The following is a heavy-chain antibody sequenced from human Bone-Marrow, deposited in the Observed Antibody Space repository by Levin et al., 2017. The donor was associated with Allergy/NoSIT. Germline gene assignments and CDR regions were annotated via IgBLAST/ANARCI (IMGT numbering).Heavy chain of an antibody. D-gene: IGHD2-2*01. J-gene: IGHJ6*03. V-gene: IGHV4-38-2*01. CDR3: ARMGGDSSYCGTTSCYYSYFYFMDV. Sequence: GSLRLSCAVSGLSVTRNYYWGWIRQPPGKGLEWIGSIHHSGKTNSNPSLKRRVTISMDTPRNHFSLQLRSVTAADTAVYYCARMGGDSSYCGTTSCYYSYFYFMDVWGKGTAVAVSS. CDR1: GLSVTRNYY. CDR2: IHHSGKT.